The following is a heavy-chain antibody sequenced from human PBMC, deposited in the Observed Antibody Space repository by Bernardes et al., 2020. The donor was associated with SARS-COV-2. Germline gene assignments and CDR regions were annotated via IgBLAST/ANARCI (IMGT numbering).Heavy chain of an antibody. Sequence: SETLSLTRTVSGGSISSYYWSWIRQPPGKGLEWIGYIYYSGSTNYNPSLKSRVTISVDTSKNQFSLKLSSVTAADTAVYYCARGRLSGSYYAGIFGWFDPWGQGTLVTVSS. CDR2: IYYSGST. V-gene: IGHV4-59*01. CDR1: GGSISSYY. CDR3: ARGRLSGSYYAGIFGWFDP. D-gene: IGHD1-26*01. J-gene: IGHJ5*02.